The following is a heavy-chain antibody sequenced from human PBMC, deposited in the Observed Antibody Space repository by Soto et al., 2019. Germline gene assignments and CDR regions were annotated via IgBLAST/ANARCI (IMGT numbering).Heavy chain of an antibody. CDR3: AKGSIEYSASVDN. D-gene: IGHD5-12*01. CDR2: ISARGGRS. CDR1: GFSFSSYA. Sequence: DVQLLESGGGLVQPGGSLRLSCAASGFSFSSYAMVWVRQAPGKGLEWVAVISARGGRSYFADSVKGRFPLSRDNSKNVLSLEMNSLSAEDTAIYFCAKGSIEYSASVDNWGQGTLVVVSS. J-gene: IGHJ4*02. V-gene: IGHV3-23*01.